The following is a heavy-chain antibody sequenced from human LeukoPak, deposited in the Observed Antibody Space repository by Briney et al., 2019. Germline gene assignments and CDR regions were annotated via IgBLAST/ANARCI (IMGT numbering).Heavy chain of an antibody. CDR2: ISTDGRTT. V-gene: IGHV3-74*01. Sequence: GGSLRLSCAASGFTFSSYWMHWVRQAPGKGLVWVSRISTDGRTTSYADSVKGRFTISRDNAENTLYLQMNSLRAEDTAVYYCAREEASSAAIDHWGQGTLVTVSS. CDR1: GFTFSSYW. CDR3: AREEASSAAIDH. D-gene: IGHD6-6*01. J-gene: IGHJ4*02.